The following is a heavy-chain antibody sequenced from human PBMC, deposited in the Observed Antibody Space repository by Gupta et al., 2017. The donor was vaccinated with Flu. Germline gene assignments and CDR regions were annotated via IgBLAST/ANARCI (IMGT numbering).Heavy chain of an antibody. D-gene: IGHD2-15*01. CDR2: VLAAGIST. Sequence: EMQLLVTGGGLVQPGGSLRLSCAASGFTFNSYAMTLVRQPPGKGLEGVSTVLAAGISTFYADSVKGRCTISRDNSKDTLYLQMNGLRVEDTAVYYCSRRFFSDGTSRGWIAPWGQGTLVTVSS. CDR3: SRRFFSDGTSRGWIAP. V-gene: IGHV3-23*01. J-gene: IGHJ5*02. CDR1: GFTFNSYA.